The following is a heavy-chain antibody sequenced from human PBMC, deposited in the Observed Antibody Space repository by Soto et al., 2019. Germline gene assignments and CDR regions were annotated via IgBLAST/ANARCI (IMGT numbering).Heavy chain of an antibody. D-gene: IGHD2-2*01. J-gene: IGHJ6*02. V-gene: IGHV4-34*01. CDR2: INHSGST. Sequence: SETLSFTCAVYGGSFSGYYWSWIRQPPGKGLEWIGEINHSGSTNYNPSLKSRVTISVDTSKNQFSLKLSSVTAADTAVYYCARGRGSTRYYYYGMDVWGQGTTVTVSS. CDR1: GGSFSGYY. CDR3: ARGRGSTRYYYYGMDV.